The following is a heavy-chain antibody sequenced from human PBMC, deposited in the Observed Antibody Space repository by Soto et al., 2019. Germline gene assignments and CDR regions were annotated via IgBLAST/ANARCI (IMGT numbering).Heavy chain of an antibody. Sequence: QVQLVESGGGVVQPGRSLRLSCAASGLNFNRNGMHWVRQAPGKGLEWVAVIWYDGSKESYSDSVKGRFTISRDNSKNMLYLQMNSLRADDTAVYYCARAFNSGWDFQHWGPGTLVTVS. D-gene: IGHD6-19*01. CDR1: GLNFNRNG. CDR2: IWYDGSKE. J-gene: IGHJ1*01. CDR3: ARAFNSGWDFQH. V-gene: IGHV3-33*03.